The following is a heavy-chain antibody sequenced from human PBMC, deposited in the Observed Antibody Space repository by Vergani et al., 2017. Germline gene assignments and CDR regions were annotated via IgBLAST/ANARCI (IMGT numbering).Heavy chain of an antibody. CDR1: GFAFSRYA. CDR3: ARGNYYGSGTYVDP. J-gene: IGHJ5*02. CDR2: IYSGDET. Sequence: EVQLLESGGRLVQPGGSLRLSCVASGFAFSRYAMSWVRQAPGKGLEWVSHIYSGDETYSADSVKGRVTISRDTSKNTLHLQINNLRVEDTAVYYCARGNYYGSGTYVDPWGQGTLVTVSS. V-gene: IGHV3-66*02. D-gene: IGHD3-10*01.